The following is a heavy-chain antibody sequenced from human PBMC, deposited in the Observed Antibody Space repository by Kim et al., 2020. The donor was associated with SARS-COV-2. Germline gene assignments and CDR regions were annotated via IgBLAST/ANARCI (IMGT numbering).Heavy chain of an antibody. CDR3: ARGALPVLLWFGELRFDP. V-gene: IGHV3-48*02. J-gene: IGHJ5*02. CDR2: ISSSSSTI. D-gene: IGHD3-10*01. Sequence: GGSLRLSCAASGFTFSSYSMNWVRQVPGKGLEWVSYISSSSSTIYYADSVKGRFTISRDNAKNSLYLQMNSLRDEDTAVYYCARGALPVLLWFGELRFDPWGQGTLVTVSS. CDR1: GFTFSSYS.